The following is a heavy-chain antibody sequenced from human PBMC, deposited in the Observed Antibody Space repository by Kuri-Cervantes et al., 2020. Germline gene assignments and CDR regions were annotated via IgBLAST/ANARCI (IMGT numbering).Heavy chain of an antibody. CDR3: AKYRALYYYYGMDV. Sequence: GESLKISCAASGSTFSSYGMHWVRQAPGKGLEWVAVIWYDGSNKYYADSVKGRFTISRDNSKNTLYLQMNSLRAEDTAVYYCAKYRALYYYYGMDVWGQGTTVTVSS. CDR1: GSTFSSYG. J-gene: IGHJ6*02. CDR2: IWYDGSNK. D-gene: IGHD1-26*01. V-gene: IGHV3-30*02.